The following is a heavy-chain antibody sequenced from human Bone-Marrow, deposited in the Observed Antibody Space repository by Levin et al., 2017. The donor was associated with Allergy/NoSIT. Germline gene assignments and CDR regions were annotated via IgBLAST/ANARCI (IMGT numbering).Heavy chain of an antibody. V-gene: IGHV4-61*08. CDR3: ARGAYSDRDPDS. CDR1: GGSVSSNDYY. Sequence: SETLSLTCTVSGGSVSSNDYYWNWIRQPPGKGLEWIGYVYYTASTNYNPSLKSRISVSKDTSKNQFSLKMTSMTSADTAIYYCARGAYSDRDPDSWGQGTLVTVSS. D-gene: IGHD1-26*01. J-gene: IGHJ4*02. CDR2: VYYTAST.